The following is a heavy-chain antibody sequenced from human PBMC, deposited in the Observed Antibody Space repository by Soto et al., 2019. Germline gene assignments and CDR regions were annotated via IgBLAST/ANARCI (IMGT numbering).Heavy chain of an antibody. CDR1: GFTFTNYA. Sequence: LRLSCAASGFTFTNYAMGWVRQAPGKGLEWVSVVSSGGSTHYADSVTGRFTVSRDNSKNTLSLQMNSLRAEDTAVYYCAKRRGAGGHFDYWGQGALVTVSS. D-gene: IGHD2-15*01. V-gene: IGHV3-23*01. CDR2: VSSGGST. J-gene: IGHJ4*02. CDR3: AKRRGAGGHFDY.